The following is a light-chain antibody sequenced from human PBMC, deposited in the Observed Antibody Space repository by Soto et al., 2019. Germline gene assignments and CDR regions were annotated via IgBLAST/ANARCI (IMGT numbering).Light chain of an antibody. CDR1: SSDVGGYNY. J-gene: IGLJ3*02. CDR3: SSYAGSNNWV. V-gene: IGLV2-8*01. Sequence: QSVLTQPPSASGSPGQSVTISCTGTSSDVGGYNYVSWYQQHPGKAPKLMIYDVTKRPSGVPDRFSGSKSGSTASLTVSGLQAEDEADYYCSSYAGSNNWVFGGGTKVTVL. CDR2: DVT.